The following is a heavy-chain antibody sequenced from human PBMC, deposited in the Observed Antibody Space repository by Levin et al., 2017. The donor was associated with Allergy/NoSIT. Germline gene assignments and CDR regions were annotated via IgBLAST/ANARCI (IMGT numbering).Heavy chain of an antibody. D-gene: IGHD5-12*01. J-gene: IGHJ3*02. Sequence: GESLKISCAASGFTFSSYAMSWVRQAPGKGLERVSAISGSGGSTYYADSVKGRFTISRDNSKNTLYLQMNSLRAEDTAVYYCAKSRMVDIVGTMVWGGGNRNGAFDIWGQGTMVTVSS. V-gene: IGHV3-23*01. CDR2: ISGSGGST. CDR1: GFTFSSYA. CDR3: AKSRMVDIVGTMVWGGGNRNGAFDI.